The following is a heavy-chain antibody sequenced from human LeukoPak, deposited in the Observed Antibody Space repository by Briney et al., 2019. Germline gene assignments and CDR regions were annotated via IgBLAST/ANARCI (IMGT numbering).Heavy chain of an antibody. CDR2: ISWDGGST. CDR1: GFTFDDYT. V-gene: IGHV3-43*01. J-gene: IGHJ4*02. D-gene: IGHD1-1*01. CDR3: AKVMGYNWNGGQGLIDY. Sequence: GGSLRLSCAASGFTFDDYTMHWVRQAPGKGLEWVSLISWDGGSTYYADSVKGRFTISRDNSKNSLYLQMNSLRTEDTALYYCAKVMGYNWNGGQGLIDYWGQETLVTVSS.